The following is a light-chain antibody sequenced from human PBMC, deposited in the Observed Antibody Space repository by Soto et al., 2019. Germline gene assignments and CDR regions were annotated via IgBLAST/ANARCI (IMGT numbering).Light chain of an antibody. J-gene: IGLJ2*01. Sequence: QSVLTQSPSASASLGASVKLTCTLSSGHSSCAIAWHQKQPGKGPRYLMDLNNDGSHTKGDVIPDRFSGSSSGADRFLIFSRLQSEDEAYYYCQTWGTGFQFFGGGTKLTVL. CDR3: QTWGTGFQF. CDR1: SGHSSCA. V-gene: IGLV4-69*01. CDR2: LNNDGSH.